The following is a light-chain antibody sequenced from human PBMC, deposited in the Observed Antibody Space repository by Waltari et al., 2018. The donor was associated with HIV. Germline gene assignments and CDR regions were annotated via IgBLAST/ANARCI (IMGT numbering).Light chain of an antibody. CDR1: NIGGKL. CDR2: DDS. Sequence: SYTLTQPPSVSVAPGKTARITCGGDNIGGKLVHWYQQKPGQAPVLVICDDSDRPSGIPERSSGSNSGNPATLTISRVEGGDEADYYCQVWVDSRDVAVIFGGGTKLTVL. CDR3: QVWVDSRDVAVI. V-gene: IGLV3-21*04. J-gene: IGLJ2*01.